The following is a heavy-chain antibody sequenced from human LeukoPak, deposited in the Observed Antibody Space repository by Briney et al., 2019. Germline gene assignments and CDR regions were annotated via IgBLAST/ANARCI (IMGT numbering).Heavy chain of an antibody. J-gene: IGHJ5*02. V-gene: IGHV3-21*01. CDR3: ARDRSPTYYDFWSGYYTRVSWFDP. D-gene: IGHD3-3*01. CDR2: ISSSSSYI. Sequence: GGSLRLSCAASGFTFSSYAMNWVRQAPGKGLEWVSSISSSSSYIYYADSVKGRFTISRDNAKNSLYLQMNSLRAEDTAVYYCARDRSPTYYDFWSGYYTRVSWFDPWGQGTLVTVSS. CDR1: GFTFSSYA.